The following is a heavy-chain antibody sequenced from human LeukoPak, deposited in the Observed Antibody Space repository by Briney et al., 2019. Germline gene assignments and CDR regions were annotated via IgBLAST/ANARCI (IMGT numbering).Heavy chain of an antibody. CDR1: GFTFDDYG. V-gene: IGHV3-20*01. Sequence: PGGSLRLSCAASGFTFDDYGMSWVRQAPGKGLEWVSGINWNGGSTGYADSVKGRFTISRDNAKNSLYLQMNSLRAEATALYHCAITRYYYDSSGYPYYFDYWGQGTLATVSS. CDR2: INWNGGST. J-gene: IGHJ4*02. D-gene: IGHD3-22*01. CDR3: AITRYYYDSSGYPYYFDY.